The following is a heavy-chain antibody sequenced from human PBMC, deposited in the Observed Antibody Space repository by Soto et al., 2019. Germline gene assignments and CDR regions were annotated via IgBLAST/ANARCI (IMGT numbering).Heavy chain of an antibody. Sequence: QVQLVHSGAEVKKPGASVKVSCKASGYTFTSYGISWVRQAPGQGLEWMGWISAYNGNTNYAQKLQGRFTMTTDTSTITAYMELRSLRSDDTAVYYCARDLSYYGSGSEYYFDYWGQGTLVTVSS. V-gene: IGHV1-18*01. CDR1: GYTFTSYG. J-gene: IGHJ4*02. CDR2: ISAYNGNT. CDR3: ARDLSYYGSGSEYYFDY. D-gene: IGHD3-10*01.